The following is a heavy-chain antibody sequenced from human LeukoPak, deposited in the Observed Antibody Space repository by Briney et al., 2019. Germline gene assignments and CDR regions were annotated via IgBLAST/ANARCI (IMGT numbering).Heavy chain of an antibody. CDR2: IKGKTAAGAP. CDR1: GFTFTSAW. D-gene: IGHD3-3*01. J-gene: IGHJ4*02. CDR3: ITVDYDFWSGFYSPNHYFDY. Sequence: PGGSLRLSCAASGFTFTSAWMNWVRQAPGKGLEWVGRIKGKTAAGAPDYVASVKGRFTISRDDSKNTLFLQMSSLKTEDTAVYYCITVDYDFWSGFYSPNHYFDYWGQGTLVTVSS. V-gene: IGHV3-15*01.